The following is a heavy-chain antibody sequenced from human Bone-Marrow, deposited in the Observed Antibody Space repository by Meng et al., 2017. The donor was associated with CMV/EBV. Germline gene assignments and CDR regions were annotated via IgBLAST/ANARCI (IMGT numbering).Heavy chain of an antibody. J-gene: IGHJ5*02. D-gene: IGHD5-24*01. CDR1: GGSISSGSYY. Sequence: QVQRQESGPGLVKPPQTLSPTCTVSGGSISSGSYYWSWIRQPAGKGLEWIGRIYTSGSTNYNPSLKSRVTISVDTSKNQFSLKLSSVTAADTAVYYCARGSGDGYNLGWFDPWGQGTLVTVSS. V-gene: IGHV4-61*02. CDR2: IYTSGST. CDR3: ARGSGDGYNLGWFDP.